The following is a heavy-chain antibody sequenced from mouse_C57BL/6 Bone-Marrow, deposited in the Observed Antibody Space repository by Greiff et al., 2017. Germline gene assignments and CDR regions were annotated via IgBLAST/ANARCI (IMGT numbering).Heavy chain of an antibody. CDR2: IDPSDSYT. D-gene: IGHD3-3*01. Sequence: VQLQQPGAELVRPGTSVKLSCKASGYTFTSYWMHWVKQRPGQGLEWIGVIDPSDSYTNYNQKFKGKATLTVDTSSSTAYMQLSSLTSEESAVYYCARGVGQGHWGQGTLVTVSA. CDR1: GYTFTSYW. CDR3: ARGVGQGH. V-gene: IGHV1-59*01. J-gene: IGHJ3*01.